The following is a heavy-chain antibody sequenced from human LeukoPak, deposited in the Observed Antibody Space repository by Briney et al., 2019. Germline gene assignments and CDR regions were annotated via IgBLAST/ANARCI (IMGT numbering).Heavy chain of an antibody. CDR3: ARLSNYYYMDV. Sequence: ASVKVSCKVSGYTFTDYYMHWVQQAPGKGLEWMGLVDPEDGETIYAEKFQGRVTMTRDTSISTAYMELSRLRSDDTAVYYCARLSNYYYMDVWGKGTTVTVSS. CDR1: GYTFTDYY. V-gene: IGHV1-69-2*01. CDR2: VDPEDGET. J-gene: IGHJ6*03. D-gene: IGHD4/OR15-4a*01.